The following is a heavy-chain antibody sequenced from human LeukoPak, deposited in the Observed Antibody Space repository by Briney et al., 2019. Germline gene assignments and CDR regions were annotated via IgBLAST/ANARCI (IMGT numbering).Heavy chain of an antibody. D-gene: IGHD3-22*01. J-gene: IGHJ5*02. Sequence: SETLSLTCAVYGGSFSGYYWSWIRQPPGKGLEWIGEINHSGSTNYNPSLKSRVTISVDTSKNQFSLKLRSVTAADTAVYYCARDRRYYDSSGYSNWFDPWGQGTLVTVSS. V-gene: IGHV4-34*01. CDR1: GGSFSGYY. CDR2: INHSGST. CDR3: ARDRRYYDSSGYSNWFDP.